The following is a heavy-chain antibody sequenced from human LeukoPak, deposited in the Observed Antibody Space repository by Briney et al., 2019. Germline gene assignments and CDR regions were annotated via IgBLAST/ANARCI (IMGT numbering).Heavy chain of an antibody. Sequence: GGSLRLSCAASGFTFSTYWMSWVRQPPGKGLQWVSSISRSGQNIDHADSVNGRFSISRDNARNSLYLQMNSLRAEDTALYYCAKDPMRFRTPTGWFDPWGQGTLVTVSS. V-gene: IGHV3-21*04. D-gene: IGHD3-22*01. J-gene: IGHJ5*02. CDR3: AKDPMRFRTPTGWFDP. CDR2: ISRSGQNI. CDR1: GFTFSTYW.